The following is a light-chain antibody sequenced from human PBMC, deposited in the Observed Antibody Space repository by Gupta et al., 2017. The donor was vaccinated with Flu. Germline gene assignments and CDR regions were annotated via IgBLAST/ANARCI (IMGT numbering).Light chain of an antibody. CDR3: AEWDDSLNAGV. CDR2: VNN. V-gene: IGLV1-44*01. J-gene: IGLJ3*02. CDR1: SSNIVNNP. Sequence: QSVLTQAPSASGTPGQRVTISCSGGSSNIVNNPVNWYQHLPGTAPKLLIYVNNQRPSGVPGRFSASKAGTSASLAIRGLQSEDAAEYDCAEWDDSLNAGVFGGGTKLTVL.